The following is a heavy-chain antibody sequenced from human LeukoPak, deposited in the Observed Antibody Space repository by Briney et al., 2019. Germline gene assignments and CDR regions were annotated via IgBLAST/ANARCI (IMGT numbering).Heavy chain of an antibody. Sequence: GGSLRLSCAASGFTFSSHLMHWVRQAQGTGLVWVSSVKSDGTATDYADSVKGRFTISRDNAKNTLYLQMNSLRVEDTAVYYCVRKFATGDWGQGTLVTVSS. CDR3: VRKFATGD. D-gene: IGHD1-14*01. CDR2: VKSDGTAT. CDR1: GFTFSSHL. J-gene: IGHJ4*02. V-gene: IGHV3-74*01.